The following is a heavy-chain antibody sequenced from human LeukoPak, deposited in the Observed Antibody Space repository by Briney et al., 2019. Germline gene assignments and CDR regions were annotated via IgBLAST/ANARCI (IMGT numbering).Heavy chain of an antibody. Sequence: GGSLRLSCAASGLTFTSYAMSWVRQAPGKGLEWVSGISASGDYKYYADSAKGRFTISRDNSKNTLYLHMSSLRAEDTAVYYCATDNYDNTGYYPHPYYFAYWGQGTLVTDSS. CDR1: GLTFTSYA. J-gene: IGHJ4*02. CDR3: ATDNYDNTGYYPHPYYFAY. CDR2: ISASGDYK. V-gene: IGHV3-23*01. D-gene: IGHD3-22*01.